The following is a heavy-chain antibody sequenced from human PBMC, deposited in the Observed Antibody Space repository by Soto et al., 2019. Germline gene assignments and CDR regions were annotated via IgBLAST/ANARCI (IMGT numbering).Heavy chain of an antibody. Sequence: SETLSLTCAVYGGSFSGYYWSWIRQPPGKGLEWIGEINHSGSTNYNPSLKSRVTISVDTSKNQFSLKLSSVTAADTAVYYCARDQHYWGQGTLVTVSS. CDR1: GGSFSGYY. V-gene: IGHV4-34*01. CDR3: ARDQHY. J-gene: IGHJ4*02. CDR2: INHSGST.